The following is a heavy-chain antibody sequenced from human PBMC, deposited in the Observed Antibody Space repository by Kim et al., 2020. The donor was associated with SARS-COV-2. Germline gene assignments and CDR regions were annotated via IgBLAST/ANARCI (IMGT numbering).Heavy chain of an antibody. Sequence: SETLSLTCTVSGGSITSSSYYWGWIRQPPGKGLEWIGSIYYSGNTYYNPSLKSRVTISVDTSKNQFSLKLNSVTAADTAVYYCARRVIRYNTISYGGWFYPWGQGTLVTVSS. J-gene: IGHJ5*02. CDR2: IYYSGNT. CDR3: ARRVIRYNTISYGGWFYP. D-gene: IGHD1-20*01. CDR1: GGSITSSSYY. V-gene: IGHV4-39*01.